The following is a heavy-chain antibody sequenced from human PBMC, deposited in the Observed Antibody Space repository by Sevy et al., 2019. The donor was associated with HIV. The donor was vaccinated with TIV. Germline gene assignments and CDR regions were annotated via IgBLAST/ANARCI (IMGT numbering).Heavy chain of an antibody. CDR1: GFTFSSYW. J-gene: IGHJ4*02. CDR3: VAANTWQDY. V-gene: IGHV3-74*01. Sequence: GGCLRLSCAASGFTFSSYWMPWVRQAPGKGPVWVSGVNSDGSSTKYADSVKGRFTMSRDSAKNTLYLQMNSLRAEDTAVYFCVAANTWQDYWGQGTLVTVSS. CDR2: VNSDGSST. D-gene: IGHD2-15*01.